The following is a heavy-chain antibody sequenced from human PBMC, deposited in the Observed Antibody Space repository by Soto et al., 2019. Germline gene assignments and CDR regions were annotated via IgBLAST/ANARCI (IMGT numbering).Heavy chain of an antibody. Sequence: QVQLVESGGGVVQPGRSLRLSCAASGFTFSSYAMHWVRQAPGKGLEWVAVISYDGSNKYYADSVKGRFTISRDNSKNTLYLQMNSLRAEDTAVYYCARVRPDYDILNGYDYWGQGTLVTVSS. CDR1: GFTFSSYA. D-gene: IGHD3-9*01. CDR3: ARVRPDYDILNGYDY. J-gene: IGHJ4*02. CDR2: ISYDGSNK. V-gene: IGHV3-30-3*01.